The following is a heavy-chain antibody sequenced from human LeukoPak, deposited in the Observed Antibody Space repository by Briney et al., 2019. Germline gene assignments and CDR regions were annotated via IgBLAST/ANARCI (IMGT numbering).Heavy chain of an antibody. Sequence: GGSLRLSCAASGFTFSSYSMNWVRQAPGKGLEWVSYISSSSSTIYYADSVKGRFTISRDNAKNSLYLQMNSLRAEDTAVYYCARDFDYGDYRLPYYYYGMDVWGQGTTVTVSS. J-gene: IGHJ6*02. CDR3: ARDFDYGDYRLPYYYYGMDV. CDR2: ISSSSSTI. D-gene: IGHD4-17*01. V-gene: IGHV3-48*04. CDR1: GFTFSSYS.